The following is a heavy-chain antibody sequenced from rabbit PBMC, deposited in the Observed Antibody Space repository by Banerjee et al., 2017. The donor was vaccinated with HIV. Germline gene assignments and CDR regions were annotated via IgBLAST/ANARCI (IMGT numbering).Heavy chain of an antibody. CDR3: ARGAGYPGYNL. CDR2: IDAGGSGKN. Sequence: QEQLEESGGDLVKPGASLTLACTASGIDFSSYYCMCWVRQAPGKGLEWIACIDAGGSGKNYYATWAKGRFTISKTSSTTVTLQMTSLTAADTATYFCARGAGYPGYNLWGPGTLVPS. CDR1: GIDFSSYYC. J-gene: IGHJ4*01. V-gene: IGHV1S45*01. D-gene: IGHD7-1*01.